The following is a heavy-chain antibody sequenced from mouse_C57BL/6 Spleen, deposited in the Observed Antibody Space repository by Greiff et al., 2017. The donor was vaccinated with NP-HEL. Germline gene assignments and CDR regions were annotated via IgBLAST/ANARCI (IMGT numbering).Heavy chain of an antibody. Sequence: VQLQQPGAELVKPGASVKLSCKASGYTFTSYWMQWVKQRPGQGLEWIGEIDPSDSYTNYNQKFKGKATLTVDTSSSTAYMQLSSLTSEDSAVYYCAIEEITRDYWGQGTTLTVSS. CDR2: IDPSDSYT. J-gene: IGHJ2*01. CDR1: GYTFTSYW. D-gene: IGHD1-1*01. V-gene: IGHV1-50*01. CDR3: AIEEITRDY.